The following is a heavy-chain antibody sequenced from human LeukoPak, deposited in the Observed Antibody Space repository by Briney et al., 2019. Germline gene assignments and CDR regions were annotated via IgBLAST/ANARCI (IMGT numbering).Heavy chain of an antibody. Sequence: QPGGSLRLSCAASGFTVSSNYMSWVRQAPGKGLEWVSVIYSGGSTYYADSVKGRFTISRDNSKNTLYLQMNSLRAEDTAVYYCARDPRIVGATGASDIWGQGTMVTVSS. V-gene: IGHV3-53*01. CDR3: ARDPRIVGATGASDI. D-gene: IGHD1-26*01. CDR2: IYSGGST. CDR1: GFTVSSNY. J-gene: IGHJ3*02.